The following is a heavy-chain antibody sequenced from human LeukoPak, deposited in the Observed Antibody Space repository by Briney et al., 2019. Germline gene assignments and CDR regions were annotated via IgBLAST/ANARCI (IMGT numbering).Heavy chain of an antibody. D-gene: IGHD2-15*01. CDR1: GGSISSYY. Sequence: SETLSLTCTVSGGSISSYYWSWLRQPPGKGLELIGYIYYSGSTNYNPSLKSRVTISVDTSKNQFSLKLSSVTAADTAVYYCARVSSGVYFDYWGQGTLVTVSS. CDR3: ARVSSGVYFDY. V-gene: IGHV4-59*01. CDR2: IYYSGST. J-gene: IGHJ4*02.